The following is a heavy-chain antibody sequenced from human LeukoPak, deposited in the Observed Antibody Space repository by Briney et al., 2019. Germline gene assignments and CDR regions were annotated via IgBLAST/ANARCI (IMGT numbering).Heavy chain of an antibody. CDR1: GFTFRSYS. CDR2: ISSSSSYI. V-gene: IGHV3-21*01. CDR3: ARSARDSEYTNMDQ. Sequence: GGSLRLSCAASGFTFRSYSMNWVRQAPGKGLEWVSSISSSSSYIYYADSVKGRFTISRDNAKNSLYLQMNSLRAEDTAVYYCARSARDSEYTNMDQWGHGTLVTVSS. D-gene: IGHD5-18*01. J-gene: IGHJ4*01.